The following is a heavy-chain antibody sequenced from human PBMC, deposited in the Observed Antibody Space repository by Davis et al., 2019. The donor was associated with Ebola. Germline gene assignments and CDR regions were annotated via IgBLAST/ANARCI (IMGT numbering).Heavy chain of an antibody. CDR2: ISGSGGST. Sequence: GESLKISCAASGFTFSSYAMSWVRQAPGKGLEWVSAISGSGGSTYYADSVKGRFTISRGNSKNTLYLQMNSLRAEDTAVYYCATSAGTVGKFDLWGQGALVTVSS. D-gene: IGHD1-14*01. CDR1: GFTFSSYA. V-gene: IGHV3-23*01. CDR3: ATSAGTVGKFDL. J-gene: IGHJ4*02.